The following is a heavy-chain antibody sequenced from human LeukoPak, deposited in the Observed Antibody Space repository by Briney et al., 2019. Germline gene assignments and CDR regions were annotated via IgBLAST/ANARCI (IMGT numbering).Heavy chain of an antibody. J-gene: IGHJ4*02. V-gene: IGHV3-74*01. CDR3: ARSIVAAGNFDY. CDR2: ISSDGSST. D-gene: IGHD6-13*01. CDR1: GFTFSSYW. Sequence: GGSLRLSCAASGFTFSSYWMHWVRQAPGKGLVWVSRISSDGSSTSYADSVKGRFTISRDNAKNTLYLQMNSLRAEDTAVYYCARSIVAAGNFDYWGQGTLVTVSS.